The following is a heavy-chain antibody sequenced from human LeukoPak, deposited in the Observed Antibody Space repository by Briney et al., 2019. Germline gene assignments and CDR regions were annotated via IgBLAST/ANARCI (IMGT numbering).Heavy chain of an antibody. D-gene: IGHD5-12*01. CDR2: TSKDGSDT. Sequence: PGGCLRLSCVVSGFSFSDYWMHWVRQAPGKGPEWLSRTSKDGSDTFYADAAKGRFTASRDNAKNTFYLQVTNVRPEDTAVYHCARGGYSGSYYRFSWGQGTLVTVAS. V-gene: IGHV3-74*01. CDR3: ARGGYSGSYYRFS. CDR1: GFSFSDYW. J-gene: IGHJ4*02.